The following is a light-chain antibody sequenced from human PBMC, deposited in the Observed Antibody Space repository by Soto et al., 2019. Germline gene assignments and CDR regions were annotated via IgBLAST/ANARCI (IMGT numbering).Light chain of an antibody. J-gene: IGKJ1*01. CDR1: PGIRSF. CDR3: QQSYNSPQT. V-gene: IGKV1-39*01. Sequence: QMTQSPSSLSASVGDRVTITCRASPGIRSFLNWYQQKLGKAPKLLIYSTYHLQSGVPSRFSGSGSGTDFTLTISSLQPEDFATYYCQQSYNSPQTFGQGTKVEI. CDR2: STY.